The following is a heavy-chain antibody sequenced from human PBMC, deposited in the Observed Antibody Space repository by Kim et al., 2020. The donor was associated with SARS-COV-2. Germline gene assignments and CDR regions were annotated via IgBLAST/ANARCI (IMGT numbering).Heavy chain of an antibody. J-gene: IGHJ6*03. CDR1: GFTFSSYW. Sequence: GGSLRLSCAASGFTFSSYWMHWVRQAPGKGLVWVSRINSDGSSTSYADSVKGRFTISRDNAKNTLYLQMNSLRAEDTAVYYCAKGGYYYDSSGYMDVWGKGTTVTVSS. CDR2: INSDGSST. V-gene: IGHV3-74*01. D-gene: IGHD3-22*01. CDR3: AKGGYYYDSSGYMDV.